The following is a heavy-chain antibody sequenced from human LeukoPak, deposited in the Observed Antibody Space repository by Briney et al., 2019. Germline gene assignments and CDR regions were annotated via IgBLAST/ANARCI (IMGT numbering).Heavy chain of an antibody. CDR2: IYYSGST. CDR1: GGSVSSYY. J-gene: IGHJ4*02. V-gene: IGHV4-59*08. Sequence: PSETLSLTCTVSGGSVSSYYWSWIRQPPGKGLEWIGYIYYSGSTHYKSSLKSRVTISVDTSKNQFSLKLSSVTAADTAVYYCARTPLGYCSSTSCYAGRKGFDYWGQGTLVTVSS. D-gene: IGHD2-2*01. CDR3: ARTPLGYCSSTSCYAGRKGFDY.